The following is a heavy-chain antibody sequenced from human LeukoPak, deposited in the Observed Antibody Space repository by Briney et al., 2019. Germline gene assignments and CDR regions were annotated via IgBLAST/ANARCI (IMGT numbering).Heavy chain of an antibody. V-gene: IGHV3-23*01. Sequence: PGGSLRLSCAASGFTFSSYAMSWVRQAPGKGLEWVSAISGSGGSTYYADSVKGRFTISRDNSKNTLYLQMNSLRAEDTAVYYCAKVKAPGWSGWYPDWFDPWGQGTLVTVSS. CDR3: AKVKAPGWSGWYPDWFDP. CDR2: ISGSGGST. CDR1: GFTFSSYA. J-gene: IGHJ5*02. D-gene: IGHD6-19*01.